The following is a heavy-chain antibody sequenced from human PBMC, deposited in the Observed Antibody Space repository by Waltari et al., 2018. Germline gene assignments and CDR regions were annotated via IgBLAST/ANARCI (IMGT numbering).Heavy chain of an antibody. J-gene: IGHJ4*02. D-gene: IGHD6-13*01. Sequence: QVQLQESGPGLVKPSETLSLTCAVSGYSINSDYYWGWIRQPPGKGLEWIGSIYHSGSTYYNPSLKSRVTISVDKSKNQFSLKLSSVTAADTAVYYCARGGYSSSGFDYWGQGTLVTVSS. CDR3: ARGGYSSSGFDY. CDR1: GYSINSDYY. CDR2: IYHSGST. V-gene: IGHV4-38-2*01.